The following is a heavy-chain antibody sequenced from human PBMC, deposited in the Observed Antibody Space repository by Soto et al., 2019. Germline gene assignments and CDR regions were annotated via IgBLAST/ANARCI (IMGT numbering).Heavy chain of an antibody. CDR3: ARGVVVIAAPAFDI. CDR1: GGSISSSSYY. J-gene: IGHJ3*02. Sequence: QLQLQESGPGLVKPSETLSLTCTVSGGSISSSSYYWGWIRQPPGKGLEWIGSIYYSGSTFYNPSLKRRVPISVDTSKNQFSLKLSSVTAADTAVFYCARGVVVIAAPAFDIWGQGTMVTVSS. CDR2: IYYSGST. V-gene: IGHV4-39*01. D-gene: IGHD2-15*01.